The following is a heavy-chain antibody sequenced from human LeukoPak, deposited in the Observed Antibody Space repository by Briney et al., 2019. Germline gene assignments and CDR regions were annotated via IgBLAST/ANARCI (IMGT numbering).Heavy chain of an antibody. J-gene: IGHJ4*02. D-gene: IGHD3-22*01. CDR3: ASPYYYDSSGYYYRDYYFDY. CDR1: GLTFSDYY. V-gene: IGHV3-11*01. Sequence: GGSLRLSCAASGLTFSDYYMSWIRQAPGKGLEWVSYISSSGSTIYYADSVKGRFTISRDNAKNSLYLQMNSLRAEDTAVYYCASPYYYDSSGYYYRDYYFDYWGQGTLVTVSS. CDR2: ISSSGSTI.